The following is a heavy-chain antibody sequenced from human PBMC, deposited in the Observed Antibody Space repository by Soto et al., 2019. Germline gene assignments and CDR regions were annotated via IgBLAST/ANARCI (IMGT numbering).Heavy chain of an antibody. CDR1: GVTFSDYY. CDR3: ARESEKGTTWFDP. J-gene: IGHJ5*02. CDR2: ISGTSVYT. Sequence: GGSLRLSCAVSGVTFSDYYMSWIRQAPGKGLEWVSYISGTSVYTNYADSVKGRFTISRDNAKNSVYLQMNSLRAEDTAVYYCARESEKGTTWFDPWGQGTLVTVSS. V-gene: IGHV3-11*06. D-gene: IGHD1-1*01.